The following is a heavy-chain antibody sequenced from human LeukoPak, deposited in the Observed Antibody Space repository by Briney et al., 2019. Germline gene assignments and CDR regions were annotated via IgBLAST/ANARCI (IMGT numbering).Heavy chain of an antibody. CDR1: GFTFSSYW. CDR2: INSDGSST. J-gene: IGHJ6*02. V-gene: IGHV3-74*01. CDR3: ARVLVVPAARTYYYYGMDV. Sequence: GGSLRLSCAASGFTFSSYWMHWVRQAPGKGLVWVSRINSDGSSTSYADSVKGRFTISRDNAKNTLYLQMLRAEDTAVYYCARVLVVPAARTYYYYGMDVWGQGATVTVSS. D-gene: IGHD2-2*01.